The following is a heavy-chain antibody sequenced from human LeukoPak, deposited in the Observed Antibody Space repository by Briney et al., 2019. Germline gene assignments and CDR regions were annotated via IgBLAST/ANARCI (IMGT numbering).Heavy chain of an antibody. CDR3: TRDLPYSSSWESIDY. Sequence: ASVKVSCKVSGGKFSSYAISWVRQAPGQGLEWMGWISAYNGNTNYAQKLQGRVTMTTDTSTSTAYMELRSLRSDDTAVYYCTRDLPYSSSWESIDYWGQGTLVTVSS. V-gene: IGHV1-18*01. CDR2: ISAYNGNT. D-gene: IGHD6-13*01. J-gene: IGHJ4*02. CDR1: GGKFSSYA.